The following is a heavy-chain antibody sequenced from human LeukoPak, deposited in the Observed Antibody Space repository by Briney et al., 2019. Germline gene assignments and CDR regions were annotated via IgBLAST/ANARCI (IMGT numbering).Heavy chain of an antibody. J-gene: IGHJ4*02. CDR2: IYYSGSS. CDR3: ARDSKVRGVMGY. D-gene: IGHD3-10*01. Sequence: SETLSLTCTVSGGSISSDEYYWSWIRQHPGKGLEWIGYIYYSGSSYYNPSLKGRLTISVDTSKNQFSLRLSSVTAADTAVYYCARDSKVRGVMGYWGQGTLVTVSS. V-gene: IGHV4-31*03. CDR1: GGSISSDEYY.